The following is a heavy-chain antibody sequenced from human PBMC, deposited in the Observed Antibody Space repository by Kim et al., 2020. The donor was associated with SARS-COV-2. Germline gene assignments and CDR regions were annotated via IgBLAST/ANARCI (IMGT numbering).Heavy chain of an antibody. V-gene: IGHV3-21*01. J-gene: IGHJ4*02. CDR1: GFTFSSYS. CDR3: SLITAGSEATDY. CDR2: ISSSSSYI. Sequence: GGSLRLSCAASGFTFSSYSMNWVRQAPGKGLEWVSSISSSSSYINYADSLKGRGTISSDNDKNSLYLQMNSLRAEDTAVDDCSLITAGSEATDYWGQGTLVTVSS. D-gene: IGHD3-10*01.